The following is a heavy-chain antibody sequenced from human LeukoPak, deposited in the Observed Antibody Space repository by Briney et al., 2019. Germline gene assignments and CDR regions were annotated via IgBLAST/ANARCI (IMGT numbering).Heavy chain of an antibody. V-gene: IGHV3-21*04. J-gene: IGHJ6*03. CDR1: GFTFSSYS. CDR2: ISSSSSYI. D-gene: IGHD3-3*01. Sequence: GGSLRLSCAASGFTFSSYSMNWVRQAPGRGLEWVSSISSSSSYIYYADSVKGRFTISRDNAKNSLYLQMNSLRAEDTAVYYCARVYYDFWSGYPLDGYYYYYYMDVWGKGTTVTVSS. CDR3: ARVYYDFWSGYPLDGYYYYYYMDV.